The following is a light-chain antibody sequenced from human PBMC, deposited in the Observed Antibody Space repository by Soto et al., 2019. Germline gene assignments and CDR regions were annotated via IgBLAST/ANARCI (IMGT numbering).Light chain of an antibody. J-gene: IGKJ1*01. CDR1: QSVSSR. CDR2: GAS. V-gene: IGKV3-15*01. CDR3: HQYNNLWT. Sequence: EIVMTQSPATLSVSPGERVTLSCRASQSVSSRLAWYQQKPGQSSRLLIYGASTRATGIPARFSGSGSGTEFTLTISSLQSEDFGVYYCHQYNNLWTFGQGTKV.